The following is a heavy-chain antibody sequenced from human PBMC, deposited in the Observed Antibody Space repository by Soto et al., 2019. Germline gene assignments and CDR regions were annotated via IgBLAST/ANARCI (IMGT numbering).Heavy chain of an antibody. Sequence: EMQLLESRGGLVQPGGSLRLSCAASGFTFSNYAMTWVRQAPGKGLEWVSGISGSGGSTFYAGSVKGRFAISRDNSKNTLYLQMNSLRAEDTAVYYCALRYCSRTTCPPLNSYFYMDVWGKGTTVTVSS. CDR1: GFTFSNYA. CDR3: ALRYCSRTTCPPLNSYFYMDV. V-gene: IGHV3-23*01. CDR2: ISGSGGST. J-gene: IGHJ6*03. D-gene: IGHD2-2*01.